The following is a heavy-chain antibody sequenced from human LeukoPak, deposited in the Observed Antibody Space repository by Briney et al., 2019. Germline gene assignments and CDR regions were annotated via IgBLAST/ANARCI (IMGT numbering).Heavy chain of an antibody. D-gene: IGHD2-2*01. Sequence: ASVKVSCKASGYTFTDYGITWVRQAPGQGLEWMGWISADNDYTDYSQKLQGRVTMTTDTSTSTAYLELRSLRSDDTALYYCARAEVPAALLGFDYWGQGTLVTVSS. V-gene: IGHV1-18*01. CDR1: GYTFTDYG. CDR3: ARAEVPAALLGFDY. J-gene: IGHJ4*02. CDR2: ISADNDYT.